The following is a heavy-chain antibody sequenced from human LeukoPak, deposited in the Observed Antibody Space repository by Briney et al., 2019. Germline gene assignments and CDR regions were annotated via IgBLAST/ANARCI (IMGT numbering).Heavy chain of an antibody. D-gene: IGHD3-10*01. V-gene: IGHV3-7*01. Sequence: PGGSLRLSCAASGFIFSSYSMSWVRQAPGKGLEWVANIKRDGSEKYYVDSVKGRFTISRDNAKNSLYLQMNSLRAEDTAVYYCARDGLWFGELLGAFDIWGQGTMVTVSS. CDR1: GFIFSSYS. J-gene: IGHJ3*02. CDR2: IKRDGSEK. CDR3: ARDGLWFGELLGAFDI.